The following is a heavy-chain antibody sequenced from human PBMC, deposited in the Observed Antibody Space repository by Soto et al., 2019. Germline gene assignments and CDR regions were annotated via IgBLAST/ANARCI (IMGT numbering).Heavy chain of an antibody. J-gene: IGHJ4*02. V-gene: IGHV3-33*01. CDR3: ARAGGTTVTGLWHFDS. CDR2: IWYDGTQK. Sequence: QVQLEESGGGVVQPGRSLRLSCEASGFTFNTYSMHWVRQPPGKGLERLAAIWYDGTQKYYADSVKGRFIISRDNSKKTLYLEMNRLRAEDTAVYYCARAGGTTVTGLWHFDSWGQGTLVTVSS. D-gene: IGHD4-17*01. CDR1: GFTFNTYS.